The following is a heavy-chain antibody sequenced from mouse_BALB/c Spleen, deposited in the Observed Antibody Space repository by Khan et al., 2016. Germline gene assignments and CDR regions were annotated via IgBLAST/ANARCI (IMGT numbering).Heavy chain of an antibody. CDR1: GFTFSTYA. Sequence: EVELVESGGGLVQPGGSLKLSCAASGFTFSTYAMSWVRQTPDKRLELVATINSNGGSTYYPDNVKGRFTISRDNAKNTLYLQMSSPKSEDTSMYYCARIRQSLDYWGQGTSVTVSS. CDR3: ARIRQSLDY. V-gene: IGHV5-6-3*01. D-gene: IGHD2-12*01. J-gene: IGHJ4*01. CDR2: INSNGGST.